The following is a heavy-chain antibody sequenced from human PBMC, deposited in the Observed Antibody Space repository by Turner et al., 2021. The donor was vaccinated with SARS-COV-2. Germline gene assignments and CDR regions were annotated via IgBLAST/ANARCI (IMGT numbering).Heavy chain of an antibody. CDR3: ATGYAYCGGDCSIHY. CDR2: FDPEDVET. J-gene: IGHJ4*02. D-gene: IGHD2-21*02. V-gene: IGHV1-24*01. CDR1: GYSLTELS. Sequence: QVQLVQSGAEVKKPGASVTVSCKVSGYSLTELSMHWVRQAHGKGLEWMGGFDPEDVETIYPQKFQGRVTMTEDTSTDTAYMELSSLRSEDTAVYYCATGYAYCGGDCSIHYWGQGTLVTVSS.